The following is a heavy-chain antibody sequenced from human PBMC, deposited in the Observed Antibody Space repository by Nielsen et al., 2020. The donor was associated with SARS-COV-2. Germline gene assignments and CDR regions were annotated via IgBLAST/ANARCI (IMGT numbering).Heavy chain of an antibody. CDR3: ARVRGQLQRDRIAAAGKVYYGMDV. CDR2: ISYDGSNK. J-gene: IGHJ6*02. Sequence: WLRQPPGKGLEWVAVISYDGSNKYYADSVKGRFTISRDNSKNTLYLQMNSLRAEDTAVYYCARVRGQLQRDRIAAAGKVYYGMDVWGQGTTVTVSS. D-gene: IGHD6-13*01. V-gene: IGHV3-30*04.